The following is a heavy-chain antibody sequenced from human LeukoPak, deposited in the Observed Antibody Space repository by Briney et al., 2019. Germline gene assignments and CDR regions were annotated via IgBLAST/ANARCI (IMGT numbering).Heavy chain of an antibody. J-gene: IGHJ4*02. CDR2: IHTSGNS. V-gene: IGHV4-4*07. D-gene: IGHD2-15*01. Sequence: SETLSLTCTVFGGSISGYYWSWIRQPAGKGLEWIGHIHTSGNSNYNPSLKSRVTMSVDTSNNQFSLRMTSVTAADTAIYYCVRGGSKAAATFDYWGQGTLVTVSS. CDR3: VRGGSKAAATFDY. CDR1: GGSISGYY.